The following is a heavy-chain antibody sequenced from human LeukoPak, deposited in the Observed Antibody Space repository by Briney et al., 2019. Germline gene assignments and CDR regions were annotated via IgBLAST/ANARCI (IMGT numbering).Heavy chain of an antibody. D-gene: IGHD3-22*01. CDR1: GYSFTSYW. Sequence: GESLKISCKGSGYSFTSYWISWVRQMPGKGLEWMGRIDPSDSYTNYSPSFQGHVTISADKSISTAYLQWSSLKASDTAMYYCARLSYYYDSSGYYYYFDYWGQGTLVTDSS. V-gene: IGHV5-10-1*01. CDR3: ARLSYYYDSSGYYYYFDY. J-gene: IGHJ4*02. CDR2: IDPSDSYT.